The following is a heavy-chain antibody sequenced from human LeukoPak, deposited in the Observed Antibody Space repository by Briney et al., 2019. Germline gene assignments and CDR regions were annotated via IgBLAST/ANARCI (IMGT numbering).Heavy chain of an antibody. Sequence: SETLSLTCTVSGGSISSSSYYWAWIRRPPGKGLEWIGSVYYSGSTYYNPSLKSRVTISIDTSKNQFSLRLSSVTAADTAVYYCARDTAVAGTYDYWGQGTLVTVSS. J-gene: IGHJ4*02. V-gene: IGHV4-39*02. CDR2: VYYSGST. D-gene: IGHD6-19*01. CDR1: GGSISSSSYY. CDR3: ARDTAVAGTYDY.